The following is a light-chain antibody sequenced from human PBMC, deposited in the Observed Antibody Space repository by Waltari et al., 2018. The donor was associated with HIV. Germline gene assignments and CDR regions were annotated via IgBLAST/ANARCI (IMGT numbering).Light chain of an antibody. J-gene: IGKJ2*01. CDR2: EVS. V-gene: IGKV2D-29*02. Sequence: DIVMTQTPPSLSVTPGQPASFSCNSSQSLKHTDGKTYLYWYLQRPGQSPQVLIYEVSNRYVGVPDRFSGSGSGTHFTLKIARVEAEDVGSYYCMQSLHLLYTFGQGTKLEIK. CDR1: QSLKHTDGKTY. CDR3: MQSLHLLYT.